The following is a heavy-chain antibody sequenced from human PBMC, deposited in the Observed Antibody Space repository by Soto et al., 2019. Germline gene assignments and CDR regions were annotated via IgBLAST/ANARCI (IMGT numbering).Heavy chain of an antibody. J-gene: IGHJ6*02. CDR2: IRPNGGST. D-gene: IGHD6-13*01. Sequence: ASVKVSCKASGYTFTAYYIHWVRQAPGQEFEWMGWIRPNGGSTDFAREFQGRFTMTWDTSISTAYMDLSSLRSDDTAVYYCARGSVASAAEPTGMDVWGQGTTATVSS. CDR3: ARGSVASAAEPTGMDV. CDR1: GYTFTAYY. V-gene: IGHV1-2*02.